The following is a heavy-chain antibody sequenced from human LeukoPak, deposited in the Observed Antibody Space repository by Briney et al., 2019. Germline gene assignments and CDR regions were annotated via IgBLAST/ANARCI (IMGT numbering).Heavy chain of an antibody. CDR2: IIPIFGTA. D-gene: IGHD4-17*01. V-gene: IGHV1-69*13. CDR3: ARDGSSPLDYGGYGALDY. Sequence: ASVKVSCKASGGTFSSYAISWVRQAPGQGLEWMGGIIPIFGTANYAQKFQGRVTITADESTSTAYMELSSLRSEDTAVYYCARDGSSPLDYGGYGALDYWGQGTLVTVSS. J-gene: IGHJ4*02. CDR1: GGTFSSYA.